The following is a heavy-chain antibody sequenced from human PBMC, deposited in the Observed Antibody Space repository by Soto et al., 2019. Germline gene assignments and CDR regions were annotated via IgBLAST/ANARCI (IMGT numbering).Heavy chain of an antibody. V-gene: IGHV1-18*01. Sequence: GASVKVSCKASGGTFSSYAISWVRQAPGQGLEWMGWISAYIGNTNYAQKLQGRVTMTTDTSTSTAYMELRSLRSDDTAVYYCARDPAWFGAKYIDYWGQGTLVTVSS. CDR1: GGTFSSYA. CDR2: ISAYIGNT. CDR3: ARDPAWFGAKYIDY. J-gene: IGHJ4*02. D-gene: IGHD3-10*01.